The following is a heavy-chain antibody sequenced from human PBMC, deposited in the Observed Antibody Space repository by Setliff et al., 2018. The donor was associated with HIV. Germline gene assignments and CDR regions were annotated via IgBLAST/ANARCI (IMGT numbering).Heavy chain of an antibody. CDR3: VRGVQSPPHYSYYYMDV. Sequence: ASVKVSCKASGYIFTSYGISWVRQAPGQGLEWMGWISAYNGNTNYAQKFQGRVSMTIDTSTSTAYMELTSLRFDDTAMYYCVRGVQSPPHYSYYYMDVWGEGTMVTVSS. V-gene: IGHV1-18*01. CDR2: ISAYNGNT. J-gene: IGHJ6*03. D-gene: IGHD3-3*01. CDR1: GYIFTSYG.